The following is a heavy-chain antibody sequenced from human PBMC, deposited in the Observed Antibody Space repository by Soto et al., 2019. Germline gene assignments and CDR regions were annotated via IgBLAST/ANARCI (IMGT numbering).Heavy chain of an antibody. CDR2: IGTAGDT. CDR3: ARAHRGIAAAGTSGYGMDV. CDR1: GFTFSSYD. Sequence: GGSLRLSCAASGFTFSSYDMHWVRQATGKGLEWVSAIGTAGDTYYPGSVKGRFTISRENAKNSLYLQMNSLRAGDTAVYYCARAHRGIAAAGTSGYGMDVWGQGTTVTVSS. D-gene: IGHD6-13*01. J-gene: IGHJ6*02. V-gene: IGHV3-13*04.